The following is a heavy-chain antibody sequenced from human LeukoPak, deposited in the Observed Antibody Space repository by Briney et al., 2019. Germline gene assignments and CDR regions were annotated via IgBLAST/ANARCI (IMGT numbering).Heavy chain of an antibody. CDR2: ISSSSSYT. J-gene: IGHJ4*02. D-gene: IGHD3-10*01. CDR1: GFTFSDYY. CDR3: ARDQRAMVRGVIIVAYDY. V-gene: IGHV3-11*05. Sequence: GGSLRLSCAASGFTFSDYYMSWIRQAPGKGLEWVSYISSSSSYTNYADSVKGRFTISRDNAKNSLYLQVNSLRAEDTAVYYCARDQRAMVRGVIIVAYDYWGQGTLVTVSS.